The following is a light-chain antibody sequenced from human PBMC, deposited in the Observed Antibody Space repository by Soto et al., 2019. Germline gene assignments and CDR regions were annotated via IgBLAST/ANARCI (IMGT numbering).Light chain of an antibody. CDR2: GPS. CDR1: QTIGSN. CDR3: QHYNNWPPWT. V-gene: IGKV3-15*01. Sequence: IEMTQSPPPLSVTPGEITTFSCRATQTIGSNLAGYQQKPGQPPRLLIYGPSTSAPGIPARFSGTGSGTELTLTISSLQSEDFAIYYCQHYNNWPPWTFGQGTKVDIK. J-gene: IGKJ1*01.